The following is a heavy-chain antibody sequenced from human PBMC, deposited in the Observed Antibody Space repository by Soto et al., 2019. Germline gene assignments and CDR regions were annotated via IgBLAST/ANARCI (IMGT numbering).Heavy chain of an antibody. CDR2: ISGGSKTI. Sequence: GGSLRLSCEGSGFTFKTYSMNWVRQTPGKGLEWISYISGGSKTIQYADSVKGRFTISRDNAKNSLYLQMNSLRAEDTAVYYCARDIEPPGLFFDYWGQGTLVTVSS. D-gene: IGHD6-13*01. CDR1: GFTFKTYS. J-gene: IGHJ4*02. V-gene: IGHV3-48*04. CDR3: ARDIEPPGLFFDY.